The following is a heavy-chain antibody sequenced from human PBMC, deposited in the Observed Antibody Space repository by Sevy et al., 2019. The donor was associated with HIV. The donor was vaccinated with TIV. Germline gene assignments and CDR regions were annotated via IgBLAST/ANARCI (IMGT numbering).Heavy chain of an antibody. J-gene: IGHJ4*02. CDR3: ARHRSSWYYYFDY. V-gene: IGHV4-39*01. Sequence: SETLSFTCTVSGGSISSSSYYWGWIRQPPGKGLEWIGSIYYSGSTYYNPSLKSRVTISVDTSKNQFSLKLSSVTAADTAVYYCARHRSSWYYYFDYWGQGTLVTVSS. D-gene: IGHD6-13*01. CDR1: GGSISSSSYY. CDR2: IYYSGST.